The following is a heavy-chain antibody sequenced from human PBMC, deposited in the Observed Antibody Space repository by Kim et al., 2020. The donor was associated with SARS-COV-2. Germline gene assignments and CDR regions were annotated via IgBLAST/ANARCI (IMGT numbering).Heavy chain of an antibody. CDR3: ASGDIVVVPAARVYYYYGMDV. V-gene: IGHV4-4*02. CDR1: GGSISSSNW. Sequence: SETLSLTCAVSGGSISSSNWWSWVRQPPGKGLEWIGEIYHSGSTNYNPSLKSRVTISVDKSKNQFSLKLSSVTAADTAVYYCASGDIVVVPAARVYYYYGMDVWGQGTTVTVSS. J-gene: IGHJ6*02. CDR2: IYHSGST. D-gene: IGHD2-2*01.